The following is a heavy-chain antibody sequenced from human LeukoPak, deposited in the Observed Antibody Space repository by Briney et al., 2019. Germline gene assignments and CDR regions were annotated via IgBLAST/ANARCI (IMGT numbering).Heavy chain of an antibody. J-gene: IGHJ4*02. D-gene: IGHD5-18*01. V-gene: IGHV3-30-3*01. CDR1: GLSFSSYA. CDR2: ISYDGSNK. Sequence: GGSLRLSCAASGLSFSSYAMHWVRQAPGKGLEWVAVISYDGSNKYYADSVKGRFTFSRDNSKNTLYLQMNSLRTEDTAVYYCARPQSYYFDHWGQGTLVTVSS. CDR3: ARPQSYYFDH.